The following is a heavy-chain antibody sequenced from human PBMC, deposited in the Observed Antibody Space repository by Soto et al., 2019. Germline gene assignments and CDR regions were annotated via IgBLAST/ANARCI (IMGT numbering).Heavy chain of an antibody. J-gene: IGHJ6*02. Sequence: GGSLRLSCAASGFTVSTDWMYWVRQAPGKGLEWVSVIRSGGNTYYADSVEGRFTISRDNSKNTVYLQMNSLRAEDTAVYYCVTENYYYGMDVWGQGTTVTSP. CDR1: GFTVSTDW. CDR3: VTENYYYGMDV. V-gene: IGHV3-66*01. CDR2: IRSGGNT.